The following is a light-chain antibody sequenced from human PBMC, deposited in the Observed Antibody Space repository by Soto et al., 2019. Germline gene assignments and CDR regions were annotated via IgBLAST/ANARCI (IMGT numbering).Light chain of an antibody. Sequence: EIVLTQSPATLSLSPGERATLSCRASQSVSSYLAWYQQKPGQAPRLLIYDASNRATGIPARFSGSGSGTDFTLTIISLEPEDFAVYYCQQRSNWLPYTFGQGTKLEIK. CDR1: QSVSSY. CDR2: DAS. CDR3: QQRSNWLPYT. J-gene: IGKJ2*01. V-gene: IGKV3-11*01.